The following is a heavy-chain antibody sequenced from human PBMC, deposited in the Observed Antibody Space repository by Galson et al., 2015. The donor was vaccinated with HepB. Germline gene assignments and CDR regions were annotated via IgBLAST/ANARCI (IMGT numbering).Heavy chain of an antibody. J-gene: IGHJ6*02. CDR1: GYSFTSYW. D-gene: IGHD3-3*01. Sequence: QSGAEVKKPGESLRISCKGSGYSFTSYWMSWVRQMPGKGLEWMGIIDPSDSYIKYSPSFQGQVIISVDKSISTAYLQWSNLKASDSAMYYCARQVSDYYGMDVWDQGTAVTVSS. CDR3: ARQVSDYYGMDV. CDR2: IDPSDSYI. V-gene: IGHV5-10-1*04.